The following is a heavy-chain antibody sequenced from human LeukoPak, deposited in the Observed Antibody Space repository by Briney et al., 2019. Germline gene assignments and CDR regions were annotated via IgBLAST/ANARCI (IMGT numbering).Heavy chain of an antibody. V-gene: IGHV3-30*04. CDR2: ISYDGSNK. D-gene: IGHD6-13*01. CDR1: GFTFSSYA. CDR3: ARALGHAFDI. J-gene: IGHJ3*02. Sequence: AGGSLRLSCAASGFTFSSYAMHWVRQAPGKGLEWVAVISYDGSNKYYADSVKGRFTISRDNSKNTLYLQMNSLRAEDTAVYYCARALGHAFDIWGQGTMVTVSS.